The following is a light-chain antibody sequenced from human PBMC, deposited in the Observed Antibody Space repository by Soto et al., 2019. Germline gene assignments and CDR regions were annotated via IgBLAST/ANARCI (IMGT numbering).Light chain of an antibody. V-gene: IGKV3-20*01. CDR3: QQYLEWPPMT. CDR2: GAS. CDR1: QSVSSSY. J-gene: IGKJ1*01. Sequence: EIVWTQSPGTLSLSPGERATLSCRASQSVSSSYLAWYQQKPRQAHRLLIPGASTRAAGISDRFRGSGSGTEFTLTISSLRSQDSAIYYGQQYLEWPPMTFGQGTKVDIK.